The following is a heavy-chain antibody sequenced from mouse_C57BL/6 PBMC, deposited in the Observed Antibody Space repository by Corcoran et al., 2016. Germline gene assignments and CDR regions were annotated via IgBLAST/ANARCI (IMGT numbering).Heavy chain of an antibody. CDR1: GYTFTSYG. V-gene: IGHV1-81*01. CDR2: VYPRSGNT. CDR3: AREGLGRDWFAY. D-gene: IGHD4-1*01. J-gene: IGHJ3*01. Sequence: QVQLQQSGAELARPGASVKLSCKASGYTFTSYGISWVKQRTGQGLEWIGEVYPRSGNTYYNEKFKGKATLTADKSSSTAYMGLRSLTSEDSAVYFCAREGLGRDWFAYWGQGTLVTVSA.